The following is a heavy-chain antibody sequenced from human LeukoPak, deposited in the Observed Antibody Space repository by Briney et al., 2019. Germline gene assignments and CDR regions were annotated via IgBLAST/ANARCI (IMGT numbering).Heavy chain of an antibody. CDR1: GFTFSSYA. CDR3: ARDRGVVIMSPNDY. CDR2: ISYDGSNK. Sequence: GGSLRLSCAASGFTFSSYAMHWVRQAPGKGLEWVAVISYDGSNKYYADSVKGRFTISRDNSKNTLYLQMNSLRAENTAVYYCARDRGVVIMSPNDYWGQGTLVTVSS. V-gene: IGHV3-30-3*01. D-gene: IGHD3-3*01. J-gene: IGHJ4*02.